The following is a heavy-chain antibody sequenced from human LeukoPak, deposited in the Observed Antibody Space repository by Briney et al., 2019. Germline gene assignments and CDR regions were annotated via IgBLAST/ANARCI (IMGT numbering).Heavy chain of an antibody. V-gene: IGHV3-33*01. CDR2: IWYDGSKK. CDR1: GFTFSSHG. J-gene: IGHJ5*02. CDR3: AREAVPAASNWFDP. D-gene: IGHD2-2*01. Sequence: PGRSLRLSCAASGFTFSSHGIHWVRQAPGKGLEWVAIIWYDGSKKYYADSVKGRFTISRDNSKNTLYLQMNSLRTEDTAVYYCAREAVPAASNWFDPWGQGTLVTVSS.